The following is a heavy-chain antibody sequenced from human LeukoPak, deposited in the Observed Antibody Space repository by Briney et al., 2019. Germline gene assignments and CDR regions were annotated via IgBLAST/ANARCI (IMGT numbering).Heavy chain of an antibody. J-gene: IGHJ4*02. CDR3: ARVTAGGGGFDH. V-gene: IGHV4-59*02. CDR1: GGSVSGYH. CDR2: IYFTGST. D-gene: IGHD2-15*01. Sequence: PSETLSLTCTVSGGSVSGYHWSWIRQPPGQGLECIGHIYFTGSTTYNPSLKSRVTISVDTSQNQFSLSLTYVTSADTAVYYCARVTAGGGGFDHWGQGTLVTVSS.